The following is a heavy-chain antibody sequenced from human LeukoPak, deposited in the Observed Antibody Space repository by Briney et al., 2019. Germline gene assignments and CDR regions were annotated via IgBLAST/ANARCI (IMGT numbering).Heavy chain of an antibody. V-gene: IGHV1-2*02. CDR1: GYTFTGYY. D-gene: IGHD6-13*01. Sequence: GASVRVSCKASGYTFTGYYMHWVRQAPGQGLEWMGWINPNSGGTYYAQKFQGRVTMTRDTSISTAYMELSRLRSDDTAVYYCARGLAAAATDYWGQGTLVTVSS. J-gene: IGHJ4*02. CDR2: INPNSGGT. CDR3: ARGLAAAATDY.